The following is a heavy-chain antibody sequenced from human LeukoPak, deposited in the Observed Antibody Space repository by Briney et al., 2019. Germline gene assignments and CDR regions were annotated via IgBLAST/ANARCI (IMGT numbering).Heavy chain of an antibody. CDR1: GFTDSGNY. V-gene: IGHV3-66*01. Sequence: GGSLRLSCAASGFTDSGNYMSWVRQAPGKGLEWVSIIYSGGRTHYAASVKDRFTISRDNSKNTLYLQMNSLRAEDTAVYYCARSLSSSWYEFDYWGQGTLVTVSS. D-gene: IGHD6-13*01. CDR3: ARSLSSSWYEFDY. CDR2: IYSGGRT. J-gene: IGHJ4*02.